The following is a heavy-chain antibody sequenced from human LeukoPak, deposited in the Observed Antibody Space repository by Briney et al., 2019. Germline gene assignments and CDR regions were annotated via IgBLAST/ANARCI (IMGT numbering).Heavy chain of an antibody. V-gene: IGHV3-7*02. J-gene: IGHJ4*02. CDR1: GFTFSSYE. D-gene: IGHD5-24*01. Sequence: GRSLRPSCAASGFTFSSYEMSWVRQAPGKGLEWVASIKQDGGERYYVDSMKGRFTISRDNAKNSLYLQMNSLRAEDTAVYYCARNLDGYNSKIFDYWGQGTLVTVSS. CDR2: IKQDGGER. CDR3: ARNLDGYNSKIFDY.